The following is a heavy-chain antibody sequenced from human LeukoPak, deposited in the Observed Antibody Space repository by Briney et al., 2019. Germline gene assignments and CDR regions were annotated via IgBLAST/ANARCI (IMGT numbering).Heavy chain of an antibody. V-gene: IGHV4-59*01. CDR1: GGSISSYY. Sequence: SSETLSLTCTVSGGSISSYYWSWIRQPPGKGLEWIGYIYYSGSTNYNPSLKSRVTISVDTSKNQFSLKLSSVTAADTAVYYCASHYYDSSGYYQSDYWGQGTLVTVSS. CDR3: ASHYYDSSGYYQSDY. CDR2: IYYSGST. J-gene: IGHJ4*02. D-gene: IGHD3-22*01.